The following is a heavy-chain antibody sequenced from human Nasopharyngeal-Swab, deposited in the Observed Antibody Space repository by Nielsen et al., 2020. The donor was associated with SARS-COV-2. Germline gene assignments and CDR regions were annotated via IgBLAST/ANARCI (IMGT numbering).Heavy chain of an antibody. D-gene: IGHD5-12*01. CDR1: GGSISSSSYY. Sequence: ESLKISCTVSGGSISSSSYYWGWIRQPPGKGLEWIGSIYYSGSTYYNPSLKSRVTISVDTSKNQFSLKLSSVTAADTAVYYCARGSGYDFVWVHRDAFDIWGQGTMVTVSS. V-gene: IGHV4-39*01. CDR3: ARGSGYDFVWVHRDAFDI. J-gene: IGHJ3*02. CDR2: IYYSGST.